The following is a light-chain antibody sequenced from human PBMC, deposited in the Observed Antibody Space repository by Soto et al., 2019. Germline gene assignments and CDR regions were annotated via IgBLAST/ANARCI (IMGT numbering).Light chain of an antibody. CDR1: SSDVGGYNY. Sequence: QSALTQPASVSGSPGQSITISCTGTSSDVGGYNYVSWYQHHPGKAPKLMIYEVTYRPSGVSNRFSASKSGNTASLTISGLRAEDEADYYCFSYTSSSTIDFGTGTKVTVL. V-gene: IGLV2-14*01. CDR3: FSYTSSSTID. CDR2: EVT. J-gene: IGLJ1*01.